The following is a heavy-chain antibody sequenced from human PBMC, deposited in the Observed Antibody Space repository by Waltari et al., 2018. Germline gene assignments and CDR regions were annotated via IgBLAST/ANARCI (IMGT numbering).Heavy chain of an antibody. CDR1: GFTFGDYA. CDR3: TRGPFRVIPSVY. V-gene: IGHV3-49*04. D-gene: IGHD3-22*01. CDR2: IRSKAYGGTT. J-gene: IGHJ4*02. Sequence: EVQLVESGGGLVQPGRSLRLSCTASGFTFGDYAMSWVRQAPGKGLEWVGFIRSKAYGGTTEYAASVKGRFTISRDDSKSIAYLQMNSLKTEDTAVYYCTRGPFRVIPSVYWGQGTLVTVSS.